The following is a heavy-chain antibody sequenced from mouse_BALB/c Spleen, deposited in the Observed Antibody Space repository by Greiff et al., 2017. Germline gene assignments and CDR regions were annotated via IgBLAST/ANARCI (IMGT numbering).Heavy chain of an antibody. J-gene: IGHJ4*01. Sequence: VQLQQSGAELMKPGASVKISCKATGYTFSSYWIEWVKQRPGHGLEWIGEILPGSGSTNYNEKFKGKATFTADTSSNTAYMQLSSLTSEDSAVYYCARYSLYGNYAMDYWGQGTSVTVSS. CDR2: ILPGSGST. D-gene: IGHD2-10*02. CDR1: GYTFSSYW. V-gene: IGHV1-9*01. CDR3: ARYSLYGNYAMDY.